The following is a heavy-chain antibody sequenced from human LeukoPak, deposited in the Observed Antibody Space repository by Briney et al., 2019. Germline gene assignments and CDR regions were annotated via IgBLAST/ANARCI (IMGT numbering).Heavy chain of an antibody. CDR1: GGSITNTNY. Sequence: PETPCLTCGVSGGSITNTNYWTWVRQPPGKGLEWIGEDNLQGSTNYNPSLMGRVAISVDTSENHISLQLTSVTAADTAVYSWAREGGSYRPLDYSGQGTLVTVSS. D-gene: IGHD3-10*01. CDR3: AREGGSYRPLDY. V-gene: IGHV4-4*01. CDR2: DNLQGST. J-gene: IGHJ4*02.